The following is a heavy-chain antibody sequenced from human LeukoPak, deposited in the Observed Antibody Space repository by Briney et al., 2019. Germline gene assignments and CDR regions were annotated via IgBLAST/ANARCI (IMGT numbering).Heavy chain of an antibody. J-gene: IGHJ4*02. CDR2: ISSSGSTI. D-gene: IGHD2-2*01. Sequence: PGGSLRLSCAASGFTFSDYYMSWIRQAPGKGLDWVSYISSSGSTIYYADSVKGRFTISRDNSKNSLYLQMNSLRAEDTAVYYCAREGCSSTSCYPDYWGQGTLVTVSS. CDR1: GFTFSDYY. CDR3: AREGCSSTSCYPDY. V-gene: IGHV3-11*04.